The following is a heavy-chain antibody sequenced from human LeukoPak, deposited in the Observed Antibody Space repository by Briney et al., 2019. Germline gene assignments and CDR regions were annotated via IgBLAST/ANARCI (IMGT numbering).Heavy chain of an antibody. D-gene: IGHD2-2*01. CDR2: IYTSGST. J-gene: IGHJ4*02. CDR3: AREGCSSTSCFSPFDY. V-gene: IGHV4-4*07. Sequence: SETLSLTCTVTGGSISGYYWSWIRQPAGKGLEWIGRIYTSGSTNYNPSLKSRVTMSVDTSKNQFSLKLSSVTAADTAVYYCAREGCSSTSCFSPFDYWGQGTLVTVSS. CDR1: GGSISGYY.